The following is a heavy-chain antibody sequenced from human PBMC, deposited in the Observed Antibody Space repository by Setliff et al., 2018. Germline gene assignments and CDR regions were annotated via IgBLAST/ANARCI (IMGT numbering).Heavy chain of an antibody. CDR3: ARDRGYYYDSSGSSLDY. CDR1: GYIFTVYY. J-gene: IGHJ4*02. D-gene: IGHD3-22*01. CDR2: INPDSGDA. V-gene: IGHV1-2*04. Sequence: ASVKVSCKSSGYIFTVYYIHWVRQAPGQGLEWMGWINPDSGDANYGPNFQGWVTMTRDTSTSTVYMELSSLRSEDTAVYYCARDRGYYYDSSGSSLDYWGQGTLVTVSS.